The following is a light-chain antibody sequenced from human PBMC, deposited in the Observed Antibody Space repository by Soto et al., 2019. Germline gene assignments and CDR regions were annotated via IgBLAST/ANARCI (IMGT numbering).Light chain of an antibody. CDR2: GAS. J-gene: IGKJ2*01. V-gene: IGKV3-15*01. CDR3: QQYNDWRT. CDR1: QSVSSN. Sequence: EIVMTQSPVTMSVSPGERATLSCRASQSVSSNLAWYQQKPGQAPRLLIYGASTRATGIPARFSGSGSGTEFTLTISSLQSEDFAVYYCQQYNDWRTFGQATKLEIK.